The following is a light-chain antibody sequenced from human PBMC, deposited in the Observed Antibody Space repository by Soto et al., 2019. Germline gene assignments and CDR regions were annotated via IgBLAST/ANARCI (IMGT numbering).Light chain of an antibody. Sequence: EIVMTQSPATLSVSPGERATLSCWASPSVRSNLAWYQQKPVQGPRLLIYGASTRATGIPGRLRGSGAGTEFTLTITNLQSEDFAVYNCQQYSEWPLTFGGGTKVEIK. CDR3: QQYSEWPLT. CDR1: PSVRSN. V-gene: IGKV3-15*01. CDR2: GAS. J-gene: IGKJ4*01.